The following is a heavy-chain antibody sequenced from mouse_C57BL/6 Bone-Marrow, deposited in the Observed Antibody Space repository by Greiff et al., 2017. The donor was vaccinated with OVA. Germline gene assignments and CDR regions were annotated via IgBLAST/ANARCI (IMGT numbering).Heavy chain of an antibody. J-gene: IGHJ2*01. CDR2: IYPGDGDT. V-gene: IGHV1-82*01. Sequence: LVESGPELVKPGASVKISCKASGYAFSSSWMNWVKQRPGKGLEWIGRIYPGDGDTNYNGKFKGKATLTADKSSSTAYMQLSSLTSEDSAVYFCARWYYEEDYFDYWGQGTTLTVSS. CDR3: ARWYYEEDYFDY. D-gene: IGHD1-1*01. CDR1: GYAFSSSW.